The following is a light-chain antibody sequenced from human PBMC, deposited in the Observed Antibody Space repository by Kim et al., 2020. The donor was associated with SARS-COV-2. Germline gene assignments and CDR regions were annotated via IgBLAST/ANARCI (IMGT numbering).Light chain of an antibody. J-gene: IGLJ3*02. CDR2: DVT. CDR1: YSVFDSLAY. CDR3: SSYTLTSTWV. V-gene: IGLV2-14*03. Sequence: TTSCDGSYSVFDSLAYVSWYHKYPGKAPRLIINDVTERTSGISNRFYGSRSGNTASLTISVLQAEDEADYHCSSYTLTSTWVFGGGTQLTVL.